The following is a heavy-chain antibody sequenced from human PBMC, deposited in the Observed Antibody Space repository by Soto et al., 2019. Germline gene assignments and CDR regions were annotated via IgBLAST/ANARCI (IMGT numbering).Heavy chain of an antibody. CDR3: ARGQVAGGYSYGLNWFDP. J-gene: IGHJ5*02. CDR1: GGAISSYY. V-gene: IGHV4-59*01. D-gene: IGHD5-18*01. CDR2: IYYSGST. Sequence: SETLSLTCTVSGGAISSYYWIWVRQAPGKGLEWIGYIYYSGSTNYNPSLKSRVTISVDTSKNQFSPKLSSVTAADPAVYYCARGQVAGGYSYGLNWFDPWGQGTLVTVSS.